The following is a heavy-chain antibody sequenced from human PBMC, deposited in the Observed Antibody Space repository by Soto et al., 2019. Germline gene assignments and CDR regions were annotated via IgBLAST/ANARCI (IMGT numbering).Heavy chain of an antibody. V-gene: IGHV3-23*01. CDR1: GFTFSRYA. J-gene: IGHJ6*02. CDR2: ISSRGDRT. CDR3: AKETAYSYGFQPNALDV. D-gene: IGHD5-18*01. Sequence: PXVSLRLSCAGSGFTFSRYAMNWVRQAPGKGLEWVSIISSRGDRTSYAESVKGRFTISRDDSKNTLFLHMNSLGAEDTAVYYCAKETAYSYGFQPNALDVWGQGTTVTVSS.